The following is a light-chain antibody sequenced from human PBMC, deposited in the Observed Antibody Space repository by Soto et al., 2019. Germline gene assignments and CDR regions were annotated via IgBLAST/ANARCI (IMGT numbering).Light chain of an antibody. CDR1: QSVLYSSNNKNY. V-gene: IGKV4-1*01. CDR2: WAS. Sequence: DIVMTQSPDSLAVSLGERATINCKSSQSVLYSSNNKNYLAWYQQKPGQPPKLLIYWASTRESGVPDRFSGSGYGTDFTLTISSLQAEDVAVYYCQQYYSTPHNFGQGTKLEIK. J-gene: IGKJ2*01. CDR3: QQYYSTPHN.